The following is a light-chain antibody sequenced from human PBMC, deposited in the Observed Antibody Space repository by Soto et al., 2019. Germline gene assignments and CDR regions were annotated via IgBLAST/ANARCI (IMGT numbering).Light chain of an antibody. Sequence: DIQLTQSPSTLSASVGDRVTITCRASQTIITWMAWYQQKPGKAPKLLISKASSLESGAPSRFSGSGSGTDFPLTIRSLQPDDSATYYCQQYHVFSWTFGQGTKVEVE. CDR3: QQYHVFSWT. J-gene: IGKJ1*01. V-gene: IGKV1-5*03. CDR2: KAS. CDR1: QTIITW.